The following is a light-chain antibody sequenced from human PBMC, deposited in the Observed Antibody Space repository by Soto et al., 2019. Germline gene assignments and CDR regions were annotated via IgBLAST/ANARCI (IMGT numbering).Light chain of an antibody. CDR3: QQYYTTPLT. Sequence: DIVMTQSPAYLSVSLGETATINCKSSQSVLFNSNNKNYLAWYQQKAGQSPRLLLYWASAREVGVPDRFSGSGSGTDFTLTITSLQAEDVAVYYCQQYYTTPLTFGGGTKVELK. CDR1: QSVLFNSNNKNY. J-gene: IGKJ4*01. V-gene: IGKV4-1*01. CDR2: WAS.